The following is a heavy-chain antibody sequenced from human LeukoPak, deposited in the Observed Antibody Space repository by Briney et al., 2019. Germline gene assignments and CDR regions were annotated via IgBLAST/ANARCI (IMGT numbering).Heavy chain of an antibody. Sequence: SETLSLTCTVSGGSISGGDYYWSWIRQPPGKGLEWIGYIYYSGSTYYNPSLKSRVTISVDTSKNQFSLKPSSVTAADTAVYYCPRAPSYDYVWGSYRPPYYLDYGGQETLVTVPS. V-gene: IGHV4-30-4*01. CDR3: PRAPSYDYVWGSYRPPYYLDY. CDR2: IYYSGST. J-gene: IGHJ4*02. D-gene: IGHD3-16*02. CDR1: GGSISGGDYY.